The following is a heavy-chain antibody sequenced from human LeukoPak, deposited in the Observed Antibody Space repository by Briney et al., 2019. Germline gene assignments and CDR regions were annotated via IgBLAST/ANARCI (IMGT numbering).Heavy chain of an antibody. D-gene: IGHD2-15*01. J-gene: IGHJ4*02. CDR3: AGDGSSPVVTKGFDY. CDR1: GFTFSSYA. CDR2: ISSSSSYI. V-gene: IGHV3-21*01. Sequence: GGSLRLSCAASGFTFSSYAMNWVRQAPGKGLEWVSSISSSSSYIYYADSVKGRFTISRDNAKNSLYLQMNSLRAEDTAVYYCAGDGSSPVVTKGFDYWGQGTLVTVSS.